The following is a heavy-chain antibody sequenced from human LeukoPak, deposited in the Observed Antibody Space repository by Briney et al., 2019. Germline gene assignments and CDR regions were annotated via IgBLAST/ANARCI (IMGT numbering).Heavy chain of an antibody. CDR1: GYTFTSYG. CDR3: ARDKAIFGVVPNAYDY. CDR2: ISAYNGNT. V-gene: IGHV1-18*01. Sequence: ASVKVSCKASGYTFTSYGISWVRQAPGQELEWMGWISAYNGNTNYAQKLQGRVTMTTDTSTSTAYMELRSLRSDDTAVYYCARDKAIFGVVPNAYDYWGQGTLVTVSS. D-gene: IGHD3-3*01. J-gene: IGHJ4*02.